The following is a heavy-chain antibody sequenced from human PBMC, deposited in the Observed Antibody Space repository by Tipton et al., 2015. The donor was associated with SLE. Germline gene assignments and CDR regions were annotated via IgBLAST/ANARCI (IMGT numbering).Heavy chain of an antibody. V-gene: IGHV4-39*01. J-gene: IGHJ2*01. CDR1: GGSISSSSYY. CDR3: ARHLTDYWYFDL. CDR2: IYYSGST. Sequence: TLSLTCTVSGGSISSSSYYWGWIRQPPGKGLEWIGSIYYSGSTYYNPSLKSRVTISVDTSKNQFSPKLSSVTAADTAVYYCARHLTDYWYFDLWGRGTLVTVSS. D-gene: IGHD7-27*01.